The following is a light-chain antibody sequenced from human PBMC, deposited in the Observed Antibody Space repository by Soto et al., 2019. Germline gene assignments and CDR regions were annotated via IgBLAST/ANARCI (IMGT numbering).Light chain of an antibody. J-gene: IGLJ1*01. Sequence: QSALTQPASVSGSPGQSITISCTGTSSDVGGYNFVSWYQQHPGKAPKLMIYDVYSRPSGVSNRFSGSKSGNTASLTISGLQAEDEAEYYCSSYTSTNTLVFGTGTKLTVL. CDR1: SSDVGGYNF. V-gene: IGLV2-14*01. CDR2: DVY. CDR3: SSYTSTNTLV.